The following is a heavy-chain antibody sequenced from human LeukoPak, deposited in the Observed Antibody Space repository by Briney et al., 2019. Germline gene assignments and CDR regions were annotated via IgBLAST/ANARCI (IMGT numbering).Heavy chain of an antibody. CDR2: ISGSGGST. CDR3: AKDQPAGIQLWLTYMDV. Sequence: PGGSLRLSCAASGFTFSSYAMSWVRQAPGKGLEWVSAISGSGGSTYYADSVKGRFTISRDNSKNTLYLQMNSLRAEDTAVYYCAKDQPAGIQLWLTYMDVWGKGTTVTVSS. J-gene: IGHJ6*03. D-gene: IGHD5-18*01. V-gene: IGHV3-23*01. CDR1: GFTFSSYA.